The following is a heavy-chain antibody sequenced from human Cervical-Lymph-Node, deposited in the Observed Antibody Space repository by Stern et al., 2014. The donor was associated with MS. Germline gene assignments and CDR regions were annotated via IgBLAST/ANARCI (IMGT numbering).Heavy chain of an antibody. CDR2: ISYDGSNK. CDR1: GFTFSTYP. D-gene: IGHD6-19*01. J-gene: IGHJ4*02. CDR3: ARGRVRGDSSGWYY. V-gene: IGHV3-30*04. Sequence: QVQLGQSGGGVVQPGRSLRLSCAASGFTFSTYPIHWVRQAPGKGLEWVALISYDGSNKYYADSVEGRFTISRDNSKNTLYLQMNSLRADDTAVYYCARGRVRGDSSGWYYWGQGTLVTVSS.